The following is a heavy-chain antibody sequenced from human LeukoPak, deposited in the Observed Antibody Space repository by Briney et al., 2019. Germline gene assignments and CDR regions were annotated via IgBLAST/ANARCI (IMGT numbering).Heavy chain of an antibody. CDR3: TRDTFGARDS. J-gene: IGHJ4*02. CDR1: GYSFSAYW. CDR2: INEDGSST. V-gene: IGHV3-74*01. Sequence: PGGSLRLSCGASGYSFSAYWMHWVRQGPGKGLVWVSRINEDGSSTSYAESVRGRFTISRDNARNTLYLQMNSLRAEDAAVCYCTRDTFGARDSWGQGTLVTVSS. D-gene: IGHD3-10*01.